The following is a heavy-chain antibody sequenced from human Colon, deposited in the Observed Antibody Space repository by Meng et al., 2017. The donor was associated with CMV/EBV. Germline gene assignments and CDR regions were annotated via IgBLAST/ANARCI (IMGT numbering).Heavy chain of an antibody. Sequence: SGFTFDDYAMHWVRQAPGKGLQWVSGISWNSGSIDYADSVKGRFTISRDNAKNSLYLQMNSLRAEDTALYYCAKDIRGAMVRGYFDYWGQGTLVTVSS. V-gene: IGHV3-9*01. CDR2: ISWNSGSI. J-gene: IGHJ4*02. CDR3: AKDIRGAMVRGYFDY. CDR1: GFTFDDYA. D-gene: IGHD5-18*01.